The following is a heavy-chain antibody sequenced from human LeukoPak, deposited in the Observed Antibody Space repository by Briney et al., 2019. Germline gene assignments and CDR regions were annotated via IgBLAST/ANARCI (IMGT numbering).Heavy chain of an antibody. Sequence: SETLSLTCTVSDGSISSTYDHWDWIRQSPGKGLEWLGSIRYSGTTYYNPSLKGRVTMFVDTSNNQFSLRLRSVTAADTAVYYCARRLHYFDYWGQGSLVTVSS. D-gene: IGHD2-21*02. J-gene: IGHJ4*02. V-gene: IGHV4-39*01. CDR3: ARRLHYFDY. CDR2: IRYSGTT. CDR1: DGSISSTYDH.